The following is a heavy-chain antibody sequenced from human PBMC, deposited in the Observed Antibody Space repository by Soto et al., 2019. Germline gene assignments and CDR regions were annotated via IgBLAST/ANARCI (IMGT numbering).Heavy chain of an antibody. Sequence: QVQVVQSGAEVKKPGASVKVSCKTSGYTFNKYPIHWVRQAPGQGLEWMGWINPANGDTGYSQKFQDRVTISRDTSASTADMELSSLRSEDTAVYYCARKDYYYSGMYYFDYWGQGTLVTVSS. CDR1: GYTFNKYP. D-gene: IGHD2-21*02. CDR3: ARKDYYYSGMYYFDY. CDR2: INPANGDT. V-gene: IGHV1-3*01. J-gene: IGHJ4*02.